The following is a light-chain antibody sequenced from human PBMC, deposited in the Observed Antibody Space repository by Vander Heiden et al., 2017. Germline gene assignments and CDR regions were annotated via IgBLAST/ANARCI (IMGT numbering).Light chain of an antibody. CDR2: KSS. V-gene: IGKV2-30*01. CDR3: MQGTHWPPYT. Sequence: DVVMTQSPLSLPVTLGQPASISCRSSQSLVYSDGNTYLTWFQQRPGQSPRRLIYKSSNRDSGVPDRFSGSGSGTDFTLKISRVEAEDVGVYYCMQGTHWPPYTFGQGTKLEIK. J-gene: IGKJ2*01. CDR1: QSLVYSDGNTY.